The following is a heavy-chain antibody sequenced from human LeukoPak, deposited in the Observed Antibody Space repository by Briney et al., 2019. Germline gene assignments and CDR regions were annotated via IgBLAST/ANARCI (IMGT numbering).Heavy chain of an antibody. V-gene: IGHV4-59*01. J-gene: IGHJ4*02. CDR3: AREGIVGPYDY. Sequence: SETLSLTCTVSGGSISSYYWSWIRQPPGKGLEWIGYIYYSGSTNYNPSLKGRVTISVDTSKNQFSLKLSSVTAADTAVYYCAREGIVGPYDYWGQGTLVTVSS. CDR2: IYYSGST. CDR1: GGSISSYY. D-gene: IGHD1-26*01.